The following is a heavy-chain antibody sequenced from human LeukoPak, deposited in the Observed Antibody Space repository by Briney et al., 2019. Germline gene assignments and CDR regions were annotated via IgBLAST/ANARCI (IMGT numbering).Heavy chain of an antibody. CDR1: GFTFSSYS. Sequence: GGSLTLSCAASGFTFSSYSMNWVRQAPGKGLEWVSSISSSSSYIYYADSVKGRFTISRDNAKNSLYLQMNSLRAEDTAVYYCARDGVLAAAGTAGPSRCGGQGTLVTVSS. J-gene: IGHJ4*02. V-gene: IGHV3-21*01. D-gene: IGHD6-13*01. CDR2: ISSSSSYI. CDR3: ARDGVLAAAGTAGPSRC.